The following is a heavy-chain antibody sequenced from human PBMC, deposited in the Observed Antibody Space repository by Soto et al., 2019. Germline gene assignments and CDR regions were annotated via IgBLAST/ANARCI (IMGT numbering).Heavy chain of an antibody. J-gene: IGHJ4*02. CDR1: GGSISSDDW. CDR2: IYHTGIV. D-gene: IGHD6-13*01. CDR3: ARGSRGSWYIY. V-gene: IGHV4-4*02. Sequence: QVQLQESGPGLVKPSGTLSLTCAVSGGSISSDDWWSWVRQPPGKGLEWIGEIYHTGIVNYNPSLKSRVTISVDKCKNQFSLNVSSVTVADTAVYYCARGSRGSWYIYWGQGTLVTVSS.